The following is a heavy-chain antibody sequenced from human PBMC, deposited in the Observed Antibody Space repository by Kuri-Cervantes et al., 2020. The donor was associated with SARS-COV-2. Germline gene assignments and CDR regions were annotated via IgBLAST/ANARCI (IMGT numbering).Heavy chain of an antibody. Sequence: GGSLRLSCATSGFTVCRDYMSWVRQAPGKGLEWVSLIYSAGNTYYAASVKGRFTISRDDSNNTLYLQMNSLRAEDTAVYYCARVEMATQIDYWGQGTLVTVSS. CDR3: ARVEMATQIDY. CDR1: GFTVCRDY. CDR2: IYSAGNT. V-gene: IGHV3-53*01. J-gene: IGHJ4*02. D-gene: IGHD5-24*01.